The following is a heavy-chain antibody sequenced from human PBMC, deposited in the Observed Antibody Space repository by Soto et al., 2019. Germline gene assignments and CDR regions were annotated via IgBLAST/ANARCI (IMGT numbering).Heavy chain of an antibody. CDR3: ARDRDDYGSGNYYNRIDF. V-gene: IGHV1-69*01. CDR1: GGIFSTYA. J-gene: IGHJ4*02. Sequence: QVQLVQSGAEVKKPGSSVKVSCKASGGIFSTYAISWLRQAPGQGLEWMGGIIPIVGTPNYAQRLQGRVNITADESTSTADMELSSMRSEDTAVYYCARDRDDYGSGNYYNRIDFWGQGTLVTVSS. CDR2: IIPIVGTP. D-gene: IGHD3-10*01.